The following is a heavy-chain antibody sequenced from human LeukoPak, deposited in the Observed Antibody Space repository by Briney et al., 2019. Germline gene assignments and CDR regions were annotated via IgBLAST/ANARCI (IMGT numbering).Heavy chain of an antibody. CDR3: AKSAARSAAGPYYFDY. CDR2: IKPDSGGT. D-gene: IGHD6-13*01. V-gene: IGHV1-2*02. J-gene: IGHJ4*02. Sequence: EASVTVSCKASGYTFSGYYLHWVRQAPGQGLEWMGWIKPDSGGTKYPQRFQGRITMTRDTSISPAYMELTSLGSDDTAVYYCAKSAARSAAGPYYFDYWGQGALVAVSS. CDR1: GYTFSGYY.